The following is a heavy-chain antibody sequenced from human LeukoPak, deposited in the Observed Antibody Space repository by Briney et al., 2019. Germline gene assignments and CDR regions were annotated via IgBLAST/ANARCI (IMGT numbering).Heavy chain of an antibody. CDR3: ARVAAAGTG. CDR2: ISYDGSNK. J-gene: IGHJ4*02. V-gene: IGHV3-30-3*01. Sequence: GGSLRLSCAASGSTFSSYAMHWVRQAPGKGLEWVAVISYDGSNKYYADPVKGRFTISRDNSKNTLYLQMNSLRAEDTAVYYCARVAAAGTGWGQGTLVTVSS. D-gene: IGHD6-13*01. CDR1: GSTFSSYA.